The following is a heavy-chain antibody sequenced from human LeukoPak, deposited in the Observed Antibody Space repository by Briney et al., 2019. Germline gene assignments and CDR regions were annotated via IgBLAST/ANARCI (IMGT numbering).Heavy chain of an antibody. D-gene: IGHD3-3*01. V-gene: IGHV3-30*19. CDR3: ERPFSDFWSGYYSPFDS. Sequence: GGSLRLSCAASGFIFSNDAMHWVRQAPGMGLEWVAVISYDGSNKYSADSGKGQFTISRDNPKNTLYLQMNGLRVEDTAVYYCERPFSDFWSGYYSPFDSWGQGTLVTVSS. CDR1: GFIFSNDA. J-gene: IGHJ4*02. CDR2: ISYDGSNK.